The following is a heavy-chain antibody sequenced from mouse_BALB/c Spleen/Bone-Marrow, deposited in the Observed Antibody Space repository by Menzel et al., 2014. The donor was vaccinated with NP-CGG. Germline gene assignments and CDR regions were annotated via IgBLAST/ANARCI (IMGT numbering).Heavy chain of an antibody. CDR1: GFTFSSYT. V-gene: IGHV5-12-2*01. D-gene: IGHD3-1*01. CDR2: ISNGGGST. Sequence: EVKVVESGGGLVQPGGSLKLSCAASGFTFSSYTMSWVRQTPEKRLEWVAYISNGGGSTYYPDTVKGRFTISRDSAKNTLYLQMSGLKSEDTAMYYCARHVGNPYAMDYWGQGTSVTVSS. J-gene: IGHJ4*01. CDR3: ARHVGNPYAMDY.